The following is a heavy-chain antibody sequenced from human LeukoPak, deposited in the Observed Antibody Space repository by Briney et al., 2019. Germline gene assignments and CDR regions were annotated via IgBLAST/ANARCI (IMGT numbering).Heavy chain of an antibody. V-gene: IGHV1-3*01. CDR1: GYTFTSHA. Sequence: GASVKVSCKASGYTFTSHAMHWVRQAPGQRLEWMGWINAGNGNTKYSQKLQGRVTMTRDTSATTAYMELSSLRSEDTAVYYCAREGITMVRGVYYYYGMDVWGQGTTVTVSS. CDR2: INAGNGNT. D-gene: IGHD3-10*01. CDR3: AREGITMVRGVYYYYGMDV. J-gene: IGHJ6*02.